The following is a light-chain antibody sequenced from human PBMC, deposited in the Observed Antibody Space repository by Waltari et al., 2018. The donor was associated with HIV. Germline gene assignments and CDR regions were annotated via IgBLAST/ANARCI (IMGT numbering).Light chain of an antibody. CDR1: QNIKTD. CDR2: DAS. CDR3: HQYDKWPMYT. J-gene: IGKJ2*01. Sequence: HYPVILSVSPGGRATLSCRASQNIKTDLAWYQQKPGQSPRLLIYDASTRTTGTPDRFSGSGSGTDFTLTISSVHSEDFAVYYCHQYDKWPMYTFGQGTKVDMK. V-gene: IGKV3-15*01.